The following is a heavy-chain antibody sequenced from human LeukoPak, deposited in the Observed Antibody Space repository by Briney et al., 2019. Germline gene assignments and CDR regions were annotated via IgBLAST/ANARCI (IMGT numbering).Heavy chain of an antibody. J-gene: IGHJ4*02. V-gene: IGHV4-39*07. CDR3: ARDLADSSGVGDY. Sequence: SETLSLTCTVSGGSISSSSYYWGWIRQPPGKGLEWIGSIYYSGSTYYNPSLKGRVTISVDTSKNQFSLKLSSVTAADTAVYYCARDLADSSGVGDYWGQGTLVTVSS. D-gene: IGHD6-19*01. CDR2: IYYSGST. CDR1: GGSISSSSYY.